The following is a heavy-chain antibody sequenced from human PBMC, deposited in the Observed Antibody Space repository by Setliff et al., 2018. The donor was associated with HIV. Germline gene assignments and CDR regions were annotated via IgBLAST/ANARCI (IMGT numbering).Heavy chain of an antibody. V-gene: IGHV3-11*05. Sequence: PGESLKISCKASGFTFSDFYTTWIRQAPGKGLEWVSDINSSSNYTTYADSVKGRFTVSRDNAKNALYLQMNGLRVEDTAVYYCARDVYYGAGSLLHYYYLDLWGKGTAVTVSS. CDR3: ARDVYYGAGSLLHYYYLDL. D-gene: IGHD3-10*01. J-gene: IGHJ6*03. CDR1: GFTFSDFY. CDR2: INSSSNYT.